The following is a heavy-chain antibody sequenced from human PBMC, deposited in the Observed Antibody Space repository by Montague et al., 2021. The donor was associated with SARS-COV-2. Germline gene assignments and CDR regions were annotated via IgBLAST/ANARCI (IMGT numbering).Heavy chain of an antibody. V-gene: IGHV4-39*01. CDR2: INSSGKT. J-gene: IGHJ2*01. CDR3: ARRAQWQLSWFFDL. Sequence: SETLSLTCTVSGGSISSGTYYWGWVRQPPGKGLEWIGTINSSGKTYYNPSLKSRVTISVDTSKNQFSLKLTSVTAADTAVYYCARRAQWQLSWFFDLWGRGTLVTVSS. CDR1: GGSISSGTYY. D-gene: IGHD6-19*01.